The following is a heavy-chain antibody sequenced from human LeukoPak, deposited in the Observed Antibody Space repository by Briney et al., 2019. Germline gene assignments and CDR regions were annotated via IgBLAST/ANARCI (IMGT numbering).Heavy chain of an antibody. CDR2: INRDGSHT. D-gene: IGHD3-10*01. J-gene: IGHJ4*02. Sequence: PGGSLRLSCAASGFTFSSYWMHWVRQAPGEGLVWVSRINRDGSHTTYADSVKGRFSISRDNAKNTLYLQMNSLRAEDTAVYYCARDYFNSGDYWGQGTLVTVSS. CDR1: GFTFSSYW. CDR3: ARDYFNSGDY. V-gene: IGHV3-74*01.